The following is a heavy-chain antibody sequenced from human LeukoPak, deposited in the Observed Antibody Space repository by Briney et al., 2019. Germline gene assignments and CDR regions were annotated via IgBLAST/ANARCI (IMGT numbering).Heavy chain of an antibody. J-gene: IGHJ4*02. D-gene: IGHD3-22*01. V-gene: IGHV3-23*01. CDR2: ISDRGSRT. CDR3: AKRGVVIRVILVGFHKEAYYFDS. Sequence: GGSLRLSCAVSGITLSNYGMSWVRQAPGKGLEWIAGISDRGSRTNYADSVKGRFTISTDHPKNTLYLQMNSLRAEDTAVYFCAKRGVVIRVILVGFHKEAYYFDSWGQGALVTVSS. CDR1: GITLSNYG.